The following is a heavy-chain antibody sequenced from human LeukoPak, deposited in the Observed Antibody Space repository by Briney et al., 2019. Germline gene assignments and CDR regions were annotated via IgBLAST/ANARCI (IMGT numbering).Heavy chain of an antibody. V-gene: IGHV3-30*02. D-gene: IGHD2-21*02. CDR2: IWYDGSNK. J-gene: IGHJ4*02. CDR1: GFTFSSYG. CDR3: AKEYCAGLCYSDFFDY. Sequence: GGSLRLSCAASGFTFSSYGMHWVRQAPGKGLEWVAVIWYDGSNKYYADSVKGRLTISRDNSKNTLFLQMSSLRVEDTAVYYCAKEYCAGLCYSDFFDYWGQGTLVTVSS.